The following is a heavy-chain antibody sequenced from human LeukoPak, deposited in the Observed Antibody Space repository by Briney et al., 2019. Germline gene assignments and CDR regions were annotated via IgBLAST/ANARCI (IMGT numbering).Heavy chain of an antibody. D-gene: IGHD7-27*01. CDR1: GGSITSSTSY. J-gene: IGHJ5*02. Sequence: SETLSLTCTVSGGSITSSTSYWGWIRQPPGKGLEWIGTIYYSGSTYYNPSLKSRATMSVDTSKNQFSLKLSSVTAADTAVYYCASLLNGGVSDWFDPWGQGTLVTVYS. CDR2: IYYSGST. CDR3: ASLLNGGVSDWFDP. V-gene: IGHV4-39*01.